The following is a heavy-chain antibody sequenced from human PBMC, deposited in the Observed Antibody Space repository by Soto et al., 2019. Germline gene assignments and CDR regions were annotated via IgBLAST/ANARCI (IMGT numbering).Heavy chain of an antibody. CDR3: ARDPWAADY. J-gene: IGHJ4*02. V-gene: IGHV3-66*01. Sequence: GGSPRLSCAASGFTVSTKYMSWVRQAPGKGLEWVSVIYSGGSTFYADSVRGRFTISRDNSKNTVNLQMNSLRAEDTAVYYCARDPWAADYWGQGTLVTVSS. CDR1: GFTVSTKY. D-gene: IGHD3-16*01. CDR2: IYSGGST.